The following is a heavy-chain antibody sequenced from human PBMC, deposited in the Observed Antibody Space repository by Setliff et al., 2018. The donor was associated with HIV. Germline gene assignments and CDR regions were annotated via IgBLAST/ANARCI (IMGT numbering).Heavy chain of an antibody. CDR1: GFNFGSYG. D-gene: IGHD2-15*01. CDR3: ARQGSWLDS. J-gene: IGHJ5*01. Sequence: PGGSLRLSCAASGFNFGSYGMHWIRQPPGEGLEWIGYSHNNGNTHYNPSLKSRVTISVDTSKNHVSLRLNSVTAADTAVYYCARQGSWLDSWGQGTLVTVSS. CDR2: SHNNGNT. V-gene: IGHV4-59*08.